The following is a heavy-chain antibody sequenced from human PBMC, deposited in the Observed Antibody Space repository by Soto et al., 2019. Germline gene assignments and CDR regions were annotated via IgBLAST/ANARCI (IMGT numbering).Heavy chain of an antibody. J-gene: IGHJ6*03. V-gene: IGHV1-2*04. Sequence: ASVKVSCKASGYTFTGYYMHWVRQAPGQGLEWMGWINPNSGGTNYAQKFQGWVTMTRDTSISTAYMELSRLRSDDTAVYYCAREPAARDYYYCMDVWGKGTTVTVSS. CDR3: AREPAARDYYYCMDV. D-gene: IGHD2-2*01. CDR1: GYTFTGYY. CDR2: INPNSGGT.